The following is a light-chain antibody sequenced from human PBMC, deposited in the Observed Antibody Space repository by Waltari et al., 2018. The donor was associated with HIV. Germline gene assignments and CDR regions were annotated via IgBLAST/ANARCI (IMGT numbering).Light chain of an antibody. V-gene: IGLV2-8*01. CDR1: SSDVGDNDY. CDR2: EVS. J-gene: IGLJ2*01. CDR3: TSYAGRDNLV. Sequence: QSALTQPPSASGSPGQSVTISCTGTSSDVGDNDYVSWYQQHPGKAPKFMIYEVSRRPSWVPDRISGSKSGNTASLTVSGLQAEDESDYFCTSYAGRDNLVFGGGTKLTV.